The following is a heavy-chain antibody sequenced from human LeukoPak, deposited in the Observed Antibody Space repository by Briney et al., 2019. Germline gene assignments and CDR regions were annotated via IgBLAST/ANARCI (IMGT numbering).Heavy chain of an antibody. CDR2: ISSSGSTI. V-gene: IGHV3-11*01. D-gene: IGHD3-22*01. CDR1: GFTFSDYY. J-gene: IGHJ4*02. CDR3: TSYYFHSSGYYPTDY. Sequence: PGGSLRLSCAASGFTFSDYYMSWIRQAPGKGLEWVSYISSSGSTIYYADSVKGRFTISRDNAKNSLYLQMNSLKTEDTAVYYCTSYYFHSSGYYPTDYWGQGTLVTVSS.